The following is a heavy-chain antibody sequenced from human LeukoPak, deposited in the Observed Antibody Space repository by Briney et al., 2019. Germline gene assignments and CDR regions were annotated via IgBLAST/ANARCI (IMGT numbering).Heavy chain of an antibody. CDR1: GYTFTSYA. CDR3: ARPAGYYDSSGYSLDY. CDR2: IIPIFGTA. D-gene: IGHD3-22*01. J-gene: IGHJ4*02. Sequence: SVKVSCKASGYTFTSYAISWVRQAPGQGLEWMGGIIPIFGTANYAQKFQGRVTITADKSASTAYMELSSLRSEDTAVYYCARPAGYYDSSGYSLDYWGQGTLVTVSS. V-gene: IGHV1-69*06.